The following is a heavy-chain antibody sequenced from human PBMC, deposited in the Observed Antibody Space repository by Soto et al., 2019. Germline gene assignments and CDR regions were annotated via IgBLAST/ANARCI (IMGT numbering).Heavy chain of an antibody. D-gene: IGHD3-10*01. CDR1: GGSISSSSYY. CDR2: IYYSGST. CDR3: ARRITMVRGVTYYYYYGMDV. Sequence: PSGTLSLTCTVSGGSISSSSYYWSWIRQRPGKGLEWIGSIYYSGSTYYNPSLKSRVTISVDTSKNQFSLKLSSVTAADTAVYYCARRITMVRGVTYYYYYGMDVWGQGTTVT. J-gene: IGHJ6*02. V-gene: IGHV4-39*01.